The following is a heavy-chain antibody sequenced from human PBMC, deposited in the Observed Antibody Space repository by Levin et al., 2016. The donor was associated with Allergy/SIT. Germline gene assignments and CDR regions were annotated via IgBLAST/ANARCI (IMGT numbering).Heavy chain of an antibody. CDR2: IYWDDDK. D-gene: IGHD3-16*02. CDR3: AHTGYDYVWGSYRSHFDY. V-gene: IGHV2-5*02. Sequence: WIRQPPGKALEWLALIYWDDDKRYNSSLKNRLTITKDTSKNQVVLTMTNMDPVDTATYYCAHTGYDYVWGSYRSHFDYWGQGTLVTVSS. J-gene: IGHJ4*02.